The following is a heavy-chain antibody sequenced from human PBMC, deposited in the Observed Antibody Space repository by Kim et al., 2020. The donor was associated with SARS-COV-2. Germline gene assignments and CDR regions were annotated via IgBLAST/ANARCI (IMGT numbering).Heavy chain of an antibody. CDR3: AREEEGWDAFDI. J-gene: IGHJ3*02. CDR2: IIPIFGTA. Sequence: SVKVSCKASGGTFSSYAISWVRQAPGQGLEWMGGIIPIFGTANYAQKFQGRVTITADESTSTAYMELSSLRSEDTAVYYCAREEEGWDAFDIWGQGTMVTVSS. D-gene: IGHD2-15*01. V-gene: IGHV1-69*13. CDR1: GGTFSSYA.